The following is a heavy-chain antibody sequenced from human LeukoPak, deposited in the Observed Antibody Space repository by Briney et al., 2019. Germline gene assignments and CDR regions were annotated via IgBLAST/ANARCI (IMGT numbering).Heavy chain of an antibody. CDR1: GYTFTSYG. CDR3: ASQPIAAAGRFDY. V-gene: IGHV1-18*01. CDR2: ISAYNGNT. J-gene: IGHJ4*02. Sequence: WASVKVSCKASGYTFTSYGISWVRQAPGQGLEWMGWISAYNGNTNYAQKLQGRVTMTTDTSTSTAYIELRSLRSDDTAVYYCASQPIAAAGRFDYWGQGTLVTVSS. D-gene: IGHD6-13*01.